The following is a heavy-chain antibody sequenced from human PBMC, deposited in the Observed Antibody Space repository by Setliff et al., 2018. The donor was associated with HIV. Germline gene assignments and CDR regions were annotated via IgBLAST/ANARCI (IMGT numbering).Heavy chain of an antibody. V-gene: IGHV4-34*01. J-gene: IGHJ4*02. D-gene: IGHD6-19*01. CDR3: ARRTSFTGGAVAGHFDY. CDR2: INDSGNT. CDR1: DGSLSGYY. Sequence: SETLSLTCDVYDGSLSGYYWSWIRQSPGKGLEWIGEINDSGNTNYNPSLKSRVTISIDTSKNHFSLSLKSVTAADTTIFYCARRTSFTGGAVAGHFDYWGQGTPVTVSA.